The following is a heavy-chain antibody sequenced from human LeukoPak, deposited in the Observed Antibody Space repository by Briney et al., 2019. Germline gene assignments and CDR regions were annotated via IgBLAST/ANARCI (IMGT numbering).Heavy chain of an antibody. CDR3: ARFAAGGSYYYYMDV. J-gene: IGHJ6*03. V-gene: IGHV3-74*01. Sequence: GGSLRLSCAASGFTFSSYWMHWVRQAPGKGPVWVSRINNDGSGTTYADSVKGRFTISRDDAKNTLYLQMNSLRADDTAVYYCARFAAGGSYYYYMDVWGKGTTVTVSS. CDR2: INNDGSGT. D-gene: IGHD6-25*01. CDR1: GFTFSSYW.